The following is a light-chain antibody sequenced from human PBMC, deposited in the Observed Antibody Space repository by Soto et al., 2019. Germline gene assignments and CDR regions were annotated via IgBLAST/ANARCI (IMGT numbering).Light chain of an antibody. J-gene: IGLJ1*01. CDR3: SSYAGSNMGV. CDR1: SSDIGGYNY. V-gene: IGLV2-8*01. Sequence: QSALTQPPSASGSPGQSVTISCTGSSSDIGGYNYVSWYQQRPGKVPKLIIYEVSQRPSGVPDRFSASKSGDTASLTVSGLRAEDEADYYCSSYAGSNMGVFGSGTKLTVL. CDR2: EVS.